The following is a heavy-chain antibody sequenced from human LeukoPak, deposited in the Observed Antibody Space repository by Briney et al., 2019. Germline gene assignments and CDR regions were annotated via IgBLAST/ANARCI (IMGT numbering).Heavy chain of an antibody. V-gene: IGHV4-59*01. Sequence: SETLSLTCTVSGGSISGYYWRWIRQPPGKGLDWIGYIYYSGSTNYNPSLRSRVTISVDTSKNQFSLKLTSVTAADTAVYYCARDPSGSYYAGSYNYYYGMDVWGQGTTVTVSS. D-gene: IGHD1-26*01. CDR2: IYYSGST. CDR3: ARDPSGSYYAGSYNYYYGMDV. CDR1: GGSISGYY. J-gene: IGHJ6*02.